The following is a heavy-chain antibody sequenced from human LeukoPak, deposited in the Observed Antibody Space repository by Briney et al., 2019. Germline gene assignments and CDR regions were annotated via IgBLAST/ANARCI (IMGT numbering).Heavy chain of an antibody. Sequence: GGSLRLSCAASGFTFSSYWIYWVRQAPGKGLVWVSRINSDGSSTDYADSVKGRFTISRDNGKNTLYLQMNSLRAEDTAVYYCARGGAGLTMWGQGTMVTVSS. D-gene: IGHD2-15*01. CDR3: ARGGAGLTM. V-gene: IGHV3-74*01. CDR1: GFTFSSYW. CDR2: INSDGSST. J-gene: IGHJ3*02.